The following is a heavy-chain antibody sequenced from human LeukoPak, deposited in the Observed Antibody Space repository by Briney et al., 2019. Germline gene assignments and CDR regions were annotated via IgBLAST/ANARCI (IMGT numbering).Heavy chain of an antibody. CDR2: ISSSSSYI. V-gene: IGHV3-21*01. CDR1: GFTFSSYW. CDR3: ARDGGYSYGEAIDY. J-gene: IGHJ4*02. Sequence: GGSLRLSCAASGFTFSSYWMHWVRQAPGKGLEWVSSISSSSSYIYYADSVKGRFTISRDNAKNSLYLQMNSLRAEDTAVYYCARDGGYSYGEAIDYWGQGTLVTVSS. D-gene: IGHD5-18*01.